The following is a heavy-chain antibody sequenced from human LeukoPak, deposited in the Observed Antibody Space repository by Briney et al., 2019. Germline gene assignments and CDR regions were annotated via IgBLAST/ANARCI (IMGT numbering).Heavy chain of an antibody. Sequence: TGGSLRLSCAASGFTFSSYGMHWVRQAPGKGLEWVAVISYDGSNKYYADSVKGRFTISRDNSKNTLYLQMNSLRAEDTAVYYCARDFFSGYYDILTGYSPFDYWGQGTLVTVSS. V-gene: IGHV3-30*03. D-gene: IGHD3-9*01. CDR3: ARDFFSGYYDILTGYSPFDY. CDR1: GFTFSSYG. CDR2: ISYDGSNK. J-gene: IGHJ4*02.